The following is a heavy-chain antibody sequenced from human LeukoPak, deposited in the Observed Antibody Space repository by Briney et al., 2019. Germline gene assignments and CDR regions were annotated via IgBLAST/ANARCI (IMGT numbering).Heavy chain of an antibody. V-gene: IGHV3-30*01. J-gene: IGHJ4*02. Sequence: GGSLRLSCAASGFTFHTYAMHWVRQATGKGLEWVALISYDGSNIQYADSVKGRFTISRDNSKNTLYLQMNSLRDEDTAVYYCARDLPPNDYWGQGTLVTVSS. CDR3: ARDLPPNDY. CDR1: GFTFHTYA. CDR2: ISYDGSNI.